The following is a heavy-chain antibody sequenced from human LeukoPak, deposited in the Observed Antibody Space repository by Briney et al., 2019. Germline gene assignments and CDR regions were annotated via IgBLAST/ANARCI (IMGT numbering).Heavy chain of an antibody. Sequence: GRSLRLSCAASGFSFDDYAMHWVRQAPGKGLEGVSGINWNSEIIYYADSVKGRFIISRDNAKNSLHLQMNSLRPEDTAFYYCAKAVSTGWYVGIDYWGQGALVTVFS. D-gene: IGHD6-19*01. CDR1: GFSFDDYA. V-gene: IGHV3-9*01. CDR2: INWNSEII. CDR3: AKAVSTGWYVGIDY. J-gene: IGHJ4*02.